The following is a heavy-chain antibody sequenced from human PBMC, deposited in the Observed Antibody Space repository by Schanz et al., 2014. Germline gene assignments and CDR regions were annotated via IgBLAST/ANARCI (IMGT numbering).Heavy chain of an antibody. D-gene: IGHD5-12*01. V-gene: IGHV3-23*04. Sequence: EVQVVESGGGLVRPGGSLRLSCSGFTVSAYSANWVRQAPGKGLEWVSTISGSGGSTNYADSVKGRFTISRDNSKNTLYLQMNSLRAEDTAVYFCARDGGRDGYNLAFDVWGQGTLVTVSS. CDR1: GFTVSAYS. CDR2: ISGSGGST. CDR3: ARDGGRDGYNLAFDV. J-gene: IGHJ3*01.